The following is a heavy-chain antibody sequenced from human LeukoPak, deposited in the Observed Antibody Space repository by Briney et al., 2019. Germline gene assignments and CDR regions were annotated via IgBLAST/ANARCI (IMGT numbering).Heavy chain of an antibody. J-gene: IGHJ4*02. CDR2: ISGSGGST. CDR1: GFTFSSYA. D-gene: IGHD2-15*01. Sequence: GGSLRLSCAASGFTFSSYAMSWVRQAPGKGLEWVSAISGSGGSTYYADSVKGRFTISRDNSKNTLYLQMNSLRAEDTAVYYCAKAGDIVVVVAADFDYWGQGTLLTVSS. V-gene: IGHV3-23*01. CDR3: AKAGDIVVVVAADFDY.